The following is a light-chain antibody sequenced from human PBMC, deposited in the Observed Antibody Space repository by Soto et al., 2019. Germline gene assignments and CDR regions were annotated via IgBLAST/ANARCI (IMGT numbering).Light chain of an antibody. V-gene: IGKV1-39*01. CDR2: AAS. CDR3: QQSYITPWT. CDR1: QSISTY. J-gene: IGKJ1*01. Sequence: EIQMTQSPSSLSASVGDRVTITCRTSQSISTYLNWYQQKPGKAPKLLICAASTLQSGVPSRFSGSGSGTDFTLTISSLQPEDFATYYCQQSYITPWTFGQGTKVEIK.